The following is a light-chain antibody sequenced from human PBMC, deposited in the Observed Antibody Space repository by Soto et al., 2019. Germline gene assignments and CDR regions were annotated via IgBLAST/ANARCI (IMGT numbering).Light chain of an antibody. Sequence: DIVMTQSPLSLPVTPGEPASISCRSSQSLLHNNGYNYLDWYLQKPGQSPQLLIYLGSNRASGVPDRFSGSGAGTDCTLKSSRVEAEEVGVYYCMQALKTQFTFCPGTKVEIK. J-gene: IGKJ3*01. CDR1: QSLLHNNGYNY. V-gene: IGKV2-28*01. CDR3: MQALKTQFT. CDR2: LGS.